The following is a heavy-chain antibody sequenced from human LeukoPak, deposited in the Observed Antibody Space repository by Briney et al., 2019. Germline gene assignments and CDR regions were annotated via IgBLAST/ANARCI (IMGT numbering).Heavy chain of an antibody. CDR1: GASISSGNYY. Sequence: SETLSLTCTVSGASISSGNYYWSWIRQPAGKGLEWIGRIYTSGSTNYNPSLKSRVTISVDTSKNQFSLKLSSVTAADTAVYYCARSLLGTYYYDSSGYYETWFDPWGQGTLVTVSS. CDR2: IYTSGST. D-gene: IGHD3-22*01. V-gene: IGHV4-61*02. CDR3: ARSLLGTYYYDSSGYYETWFDP. J-gene: IGHJ5*02.